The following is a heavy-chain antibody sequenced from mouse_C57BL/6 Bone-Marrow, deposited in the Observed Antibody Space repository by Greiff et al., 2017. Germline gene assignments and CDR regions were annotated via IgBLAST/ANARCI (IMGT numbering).Heavy chain of an antibody. V-gene: IGHV5-9*01. CDR2: ISGGGGNT. CDR1: GFTFSSYT. Sequence: EVQVVESGGGLVKPGGSLKLSCAASGFTFSSYTMSWVRQTPEKRLEWVATISGGGGNTYYPDSVKGRFTISRDNAKNTLYLQMSSLRSEDTALYYCARVDYYGSSYGYFDYWGQGTTLTVSS. D-gene: IGHD1-1*01. J-gene: IGHJ2*01. CDR3: ARVDYYGSSYGYFDY.